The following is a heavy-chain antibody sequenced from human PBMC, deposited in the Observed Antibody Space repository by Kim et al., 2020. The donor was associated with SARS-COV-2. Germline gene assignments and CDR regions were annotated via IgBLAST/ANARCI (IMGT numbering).Heavy chain of an antibody. J-gene: IGHJ4*02. D-gene: IGHD2-15*01. Sequence: SVKVSCKASGGTFSNYAISWVRQAPGQGLEWMGGIIPMFGKANYAQKFQGRVKITADESTSTAYMEVSNLRSEDTAVYYCARGRQVAETKSFDYWGQGTLVTVSS. CDR3: ARGRQVAETKSFDY. CDR2: IIPMFGKA. CDR1: GGTFSNYA. V-gene: IGHV1-69*13.